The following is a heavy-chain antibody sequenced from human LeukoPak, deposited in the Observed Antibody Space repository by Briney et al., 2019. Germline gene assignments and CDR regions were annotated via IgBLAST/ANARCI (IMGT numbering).Heavy chain of an antibody. CDR3: ARGGVYYYMDV. CDR1: GYTFSNYN. J-gene: IGHJ6*03. CDR2: INAGNGDT. D-gene: IGHD3-10*01. Sequence: GASVKVSCKASGYTFSNYNIHWLRQAPGQGLEWMGWINAGNGDTKYSQEFQGRVTITSDTSANTAYMELSSLRSEDMAVYYCARGGVYYYMDVWGKGTTVTVSS. V-gene: IGHV1-3*03.